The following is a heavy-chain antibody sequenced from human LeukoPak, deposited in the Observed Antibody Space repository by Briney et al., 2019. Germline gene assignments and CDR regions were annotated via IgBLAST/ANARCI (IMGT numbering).Heavy chain of an antibody. Sequence: GGSLRLSCAASGFTFSNFLMTWVRQAPGKGPEWVSAISGSGGDTYYADSVKGRFTISRDNSKNTLYLQMNSPRAEDTAVYYCAKKGATTGDFDYWGQGTLVTVSS. J-gene: IGHJ4*02. D-gene: IGHD1-26*01. CDR1: GFTFSNFL. CDR2: ISGSGGDT. CDR3: AKKGATTGDFDY. V-gene: IGHV3-23*01.